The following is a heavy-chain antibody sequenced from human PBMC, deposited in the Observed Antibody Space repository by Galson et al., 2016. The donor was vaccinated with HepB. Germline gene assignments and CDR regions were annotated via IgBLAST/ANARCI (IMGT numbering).Heavy chain of an antibody. Sequence: SCKASGGTFSRFAISWVRQAPGQGLEWMGGMIPMLATAHYAQRFQGRVTVSADESTSTAYIELSSLRSDDTAVYYCARSFWGKYETGYYHYAPDVWGQGTTVTVAS. CDR1: GGTFSRFA. V-gene: IGHV1-69*01. D-gene: IGHD3-16*01. CDR3: ARSFWGKYETGYYHYAPDV. CDR2: MIPMLATA. J-gene: IGHJ6*02.